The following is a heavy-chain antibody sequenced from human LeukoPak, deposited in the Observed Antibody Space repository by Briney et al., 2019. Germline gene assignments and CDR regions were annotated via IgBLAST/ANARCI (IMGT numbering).Heavy chain of an antibody. CDR1: GFIFSNYG. D-gene: IGHD6-13*01. CDR2: IRNDIPKDGINK. V-gene: IGHV3-30*02. Sequence: PGGSLRLSCTTSGFIFSNYGMHWVRQAPGKGLEWVALIRNDIPKDGINKYYAGSVRGRFTISRDNSKNTVYLQMNSLRVADTAMYYCAKGDSNWGQGTLVTVYS. J-gene: IGHJ4*02. CDR3: AKGDSN.